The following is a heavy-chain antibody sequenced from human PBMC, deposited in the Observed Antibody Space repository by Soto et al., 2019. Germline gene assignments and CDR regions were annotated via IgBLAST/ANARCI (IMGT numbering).Heavy chain of an antibody. V-gene: IGHV4-30-2*01. CDR2: IYHSGST. J-gene: IGHJ4*02. Sequence: SETLSLTYAVSGGSISSGGYSWSWIRQPPGKGLEWIGYIYHSGSTYYNPSLKSRVTISVDRSKNQFSLKLSSVTAADTAVYYCARGNVVAIDHWGQGTLVTVSS. CDR1: GGSISSGGYS. CDR3: ARGNVVAIDH. D-gene: IGHD2-21*01.